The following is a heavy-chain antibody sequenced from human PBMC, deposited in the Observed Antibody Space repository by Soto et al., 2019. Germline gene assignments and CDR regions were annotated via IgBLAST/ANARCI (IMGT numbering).Heavy chain of an antibody. V-gene: IGHV3-23*01. Sequence: EVQLLESGGGLVQPGGSLRLSCAASGFTFSSYAMSWVRQAPGKGLEWVSAISGSGGSTYYADSVKGRFTISRDNSKNTLYLQMNSLRAEDTAVYYCAKDRLAPTSPIDYWGQRTLVTVSS. CDR1: GFTFSSYA. D-gene: IGHD6-25*01. J-gene: IGHJ4*02. CDR3: AKDRLAPTSPIDY. CDR2: ISGSGGST.